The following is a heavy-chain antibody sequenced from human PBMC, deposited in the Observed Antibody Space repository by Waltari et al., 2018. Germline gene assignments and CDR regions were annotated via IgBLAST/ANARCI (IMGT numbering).Heavy chain of an antibody. CDR3: AKCEMYDSGWCAFFRY. V-gene: IGHV3-23*01. Sequence: DVRLSESGGGLAQPGGSLRLSCVASEFTLGNSAMSWVRQAPGKGLEWVSALVRGGFGTHYADSGKGRFAISRDNAKNTLYLQMNSLRAEDTAVYYCAKCEMYDSGWCAFFRYWGQGTLVTVSS. CDR1: EFTLGNSA. CDR2: LVRGGFGT. D-gene: IGHD6-19*01. J-gene: IGHJ4*02.